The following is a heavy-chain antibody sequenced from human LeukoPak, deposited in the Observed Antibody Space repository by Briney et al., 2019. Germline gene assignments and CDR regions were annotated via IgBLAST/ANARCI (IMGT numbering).Heavy chain of an antibody. CDR3: AREGYSYGRYFDY. J-gene: IGHJ4*02. CDR2: IIPIFGTA. Sequence: SVKVSCKASGGTFSSYAISWVRQAPGQGLEWMGGIIPIFGTANYAQKFQGRVTITADKSTSTAYMELSSLRSEDTAVYYCAREGYSYGRYFDYWGQGTLVTVSS. CDR1: GGTFSSYA. V-gene: IGHV1-69*06. D-gene: IGHD5-18*01.